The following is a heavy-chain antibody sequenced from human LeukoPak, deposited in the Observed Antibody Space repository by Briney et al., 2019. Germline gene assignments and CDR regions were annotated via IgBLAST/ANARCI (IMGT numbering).Heavy chain of an antibody. Sequence: ASVKVSCKVSGYTFTGYYMHWVRQAPGQGFEWMGWINPNSGGTKYAQKFQGRVTLTRDTSISTAYMELSRLRSDDTAVYYCARSADDTFDVWGQGTMVTVSS. CDR3: ARSADDTFDV. J-gene: IGHJ3*01. CDR2: INPNSGGT. CDR1: GYTFTGYY. V-gene: IGHV1-2*02. D-gene: IGHD6-19*01.